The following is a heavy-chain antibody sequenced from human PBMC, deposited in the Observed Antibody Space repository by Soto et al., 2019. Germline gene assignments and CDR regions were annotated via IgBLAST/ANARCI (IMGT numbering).Heavy chain of an antibody. Sequence: EVQLVETGGGLIQPGGSLRLSCAASGFIVSRNSMSWVRQAPGKGLEWVSIIYDGGSTFYADSVKGRFTISRDNSKNTLFLQMNSLRAEDTAVYHCARDNGMDVWGQGTTVTVSS. CDR3: ARDNGMDV. V-gene: IGHV3-53*02. J-gene: IGHJ6*02. CDR1: GFIVSRNS. CDR2: IYDGGST.